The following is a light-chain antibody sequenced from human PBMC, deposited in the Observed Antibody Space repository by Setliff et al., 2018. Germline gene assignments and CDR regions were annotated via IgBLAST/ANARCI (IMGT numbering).Light chain of an antibody. V-gene: IGLV3-1*01. CDR3: QAWDSSTAHVV. CDR1: KLGDKY. J-gene: IGLJ2*01. Sequence: YELTQPPSVSVSPGQTANITCSGDKLGDKYACWYQQKPGQSPVLVIYQDSKRPSGIPERFSGSNSGNTATLTISGTQAMDEADYYCQAWDSSTAHVVFGGGTQLTV. CDR2: QDS.